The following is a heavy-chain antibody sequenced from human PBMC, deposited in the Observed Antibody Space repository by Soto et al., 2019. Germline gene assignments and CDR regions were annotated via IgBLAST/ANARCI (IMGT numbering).Heavy chain of an antibody. Sequence: SETLSLTCAVSGGSISNYYWSGIRQPPGRGLEWIGYFYDSGSTKYNPSLTSRVTISVDTSKNQISLKMTSVTAADTAVYYCARVGSGGYSNNWFDPWGQGTLVTVSS. D-gene: IGHD2-15*01. J-gene: IGHJ5*02. CDR1: GGSISNYY. CDR3: ARVGSGGYSNNWFDP. CDR2: FYDSGST. V-gene: IGHV4-59*01.